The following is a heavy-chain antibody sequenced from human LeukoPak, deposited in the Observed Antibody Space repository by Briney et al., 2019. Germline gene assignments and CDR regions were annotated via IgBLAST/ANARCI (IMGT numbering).Heavy chain of an antibody. CDR2: INPNSGGT. D-gene: IGHD3-22*01. CDR3: ARDPYDSSGYLFDY. CDR1: GYTFTGYY. J-gene: IGHJ4*02. V-gene: IGHV1-2*02. Sequence: GASVKVSCKPSGYTFTGYYMLWVRQAPGQGREWMGGINPNSGGTNYAQKFQGRVTMTRDTSISTAYMELSRLRSDDTAVYYCARDPYDSSGYLFDYWGQGTLVTVSS.